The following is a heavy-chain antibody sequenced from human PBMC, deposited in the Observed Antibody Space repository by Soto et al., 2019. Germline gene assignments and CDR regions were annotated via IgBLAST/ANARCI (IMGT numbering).Heavy chain of an antibody. J-gene: IGHJ4*02. CDR1: GFTFSSDA. CDR3: AKIRYSGSYYDS. V-gene: IGHV3-23*01. D-gene: IGHD1-26*01. CDR2: ISGSGGST. Sequence: EVQLLESGGGLVQPGGSRRLSCAASGFTFSSDAMSWVRQAPGKGLGWVSAISGSGGSTYYADSVKGRFTISRDNSKNPLYLQMNSLRAEDTAVYYCAKIRYSGSYYDSWGQGTLVTVSS.